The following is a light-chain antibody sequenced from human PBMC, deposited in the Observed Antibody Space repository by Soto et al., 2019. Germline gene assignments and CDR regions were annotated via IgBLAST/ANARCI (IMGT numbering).Light chain of an antibody. J-gene: IGKJ1*01. CDR3: QQYDKWPPT. CDR1: PRVSNN. Sequence: EIVLTQSPATLSVSPGERATLSCRASPRVSNNLAWYQQKPVQAPRLLIYGASIRASDVPVRFRGSGSGTDFTFTISSLQSDSVGVYYCQQYDKWPPTFGLGTNLEI. V-gene: IGKV3-15*01. CDR2: GAS.